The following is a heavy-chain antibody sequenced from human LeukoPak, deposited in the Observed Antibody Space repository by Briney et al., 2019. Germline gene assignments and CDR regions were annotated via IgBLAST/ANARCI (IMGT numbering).Heavy chain of an antibody. Sequence: PGGSLRLSCAASGFTFSSYGMHWVRQAPGKGLEWVAFIRYDGSNKYYADSVKGRFTISRDNSKNTLYLQMNSLRAEDTAVYYCAKAPDYYGSGSYYKTRYYYYYMDVWGKGTTVTVSS. CDR1: GFTFSSYG. D-gene: IGHD3-10*01. CDR3: AKAPDYYGSGSYYKTRYYYYYMDV. CDR2: IRYDGSNK. V-gene: IGHV3-30*02. J-gene: IGHJ6*03.